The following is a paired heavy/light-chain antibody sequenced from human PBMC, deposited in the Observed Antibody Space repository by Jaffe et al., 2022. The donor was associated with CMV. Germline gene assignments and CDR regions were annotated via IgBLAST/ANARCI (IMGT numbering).Heavy chain of an antibody. CDR3: TRDISSSWFDC. J-gene: IGHJ4*02. D-gene: IGHD6-13*01. CDR1: GFTFSNYG. V-gene: IGHV3-33*01. Sequence: QEQLVESGGGVVQPGRSLRLSCAASGFTFSNYGMHWVRQAPGKGLEWVAVIWHDGRNKYYADSVKGRFTISRDNSKNTLYLQMNSLRAEDTAVYYCTRDISSSWFDCWGQGILVTVSS. CDR2: IWHDGRNK.
Light chain of an antibody. J-gene: IGKJ2*01. CDR3: QQYNNWPPMYT. CDR1: QSINSN. Sequence: EIVMTQSPATLSVSPGERATLSCRASQSINSNLAWYQQKPGQAPRLLIYGSSTRATGIPARFSGSGSGTEFTLTISSLQSEDFAVYSCQQYNNWPPMYTFGQGTKLEIK. V-gene: IGKV3-15*01. CDR2: GSS.